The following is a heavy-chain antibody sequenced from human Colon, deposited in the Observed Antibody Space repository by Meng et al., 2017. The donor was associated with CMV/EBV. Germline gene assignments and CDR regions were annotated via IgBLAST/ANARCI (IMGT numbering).Heavy chain of an antibody. D-gene: IGHD2-15*01. V-gene: IGHV4-59*01. CDR2: ISHSGDT. Sequence: SETLSLTCTVSGVSIDTYYWSWIRPPPGKGLEWIGYISHSGDTNYNPSLKSRVTISVDMSRNEFSLKLTSVTAADTAVYYCVRQHCSGGMCHQFDPWGQGIPVTVSS. CDR1: GVSIDTYY. CDR3: VRQHCSGGMCHQFDP. J-gene: IGHJ5*02.